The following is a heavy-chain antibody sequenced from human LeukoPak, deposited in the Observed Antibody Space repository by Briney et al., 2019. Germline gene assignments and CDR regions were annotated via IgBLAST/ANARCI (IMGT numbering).Heavy chain of an antibody. V-gene: IGHV4-34*01. CDR1: GGSFSGYY. CDR2: INHSGST. Sequence: SETLSLTCAVYGGSFSGYYWSWLRQPPGKGLEWIGEINHSGSTNHNPSLKSRVTISVDTSKNQFSLKLSSVTAADTAVYYCARGAPFVLRFLEWFVDYFDYWGQGTLVTVSS. CDR3: ARGAPFVLRFLEWFVDYFDY. D-gene: IGHD3-3*01. J-gene: IGHJ4*02.